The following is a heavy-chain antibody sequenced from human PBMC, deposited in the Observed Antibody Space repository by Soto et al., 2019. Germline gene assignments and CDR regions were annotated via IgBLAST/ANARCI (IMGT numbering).Heavy chain of an antibody. V-gene: IGHV3-9*01. CDR2: IVWNSGSI. Sequence: EVQLVESGGGLVQPGRSLRLSCEASGLTFDDYAWHWVGKPPGKGLEWVSGIVWNSGSIGYADSVKGRFTISRDNAKNSLYLQMNSLRAEDTALYYCAKGGQLLVEGGGYWGQGTLVTVSS. CDR1: GLTFDDYA. D-gene: IGHD2-2*01. CDR3: AKGGQLLVEGGGY. J-gene: IGHJ4*02.